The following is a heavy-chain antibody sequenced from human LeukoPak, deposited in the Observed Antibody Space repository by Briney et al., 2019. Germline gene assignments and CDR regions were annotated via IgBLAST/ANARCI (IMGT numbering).Heavy chain of an antibody. J-gene: IGHJ3*02. V-gene: IGHV3-33*01. CDR3: ARGRGSGWYDAFDI. CDR1: GFTFSSHG. CDR2: IWYDGSNK. Sequence: AGSLTLSSAASGFTFSSHGMHWVRQAPGKGLEWVAVIWYDGSNKFYADSVRGRFTISRDNSKNTLYVQMNSLRAEDTAVYYCARGRGSGWYDAFDIWGQGTMVTVSS. D-gene: IGHD6-19*01.